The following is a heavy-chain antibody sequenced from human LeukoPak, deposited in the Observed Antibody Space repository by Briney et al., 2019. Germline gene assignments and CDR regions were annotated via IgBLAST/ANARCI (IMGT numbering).Heavy chain of an antibody. D-gene: IGHD3-22*01. Sequence: PGGSLRLSCAASGFTFSSYGMHWVRQAPGKGLEWVAVIWYGGSNKYYADSVKGRFTISRDNSKNTLYLQMNSLRAEDTAVYYCAKDGLDSSGYHPSNWFDPWGQGTLVTVSS. CDR2: IWYGGSNK. CDR3: AKDGLDSSGYHPSNWFDP. V-gene: IGHV3-33*06. CDR1: GFTFSSYG. J-gene: IGHJ5*02.